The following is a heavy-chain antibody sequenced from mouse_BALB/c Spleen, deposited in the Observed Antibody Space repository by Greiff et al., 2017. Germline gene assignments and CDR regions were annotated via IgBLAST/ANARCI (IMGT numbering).Heavy chain of an antibody. J-gene: IGHJ4*01. CDR1: GFSLTSYG. D-gene: IGHD2-4*01. CDR3: ARKGDYDGYYAMDY. Sequence: QVQLKESGPGLVQPSQSLSITCTVSGFSLTSYGVHWVRQSPGKGLEWLGVIWSGGSTDYNAAFISRLSTSKDNSKSQVFFKMNSLQANDTAIYYCARKGDYDGYYAMDYWGQGTSVTVSS. CDR2: IWSGGST. V-gene: IGHV2-2*02.